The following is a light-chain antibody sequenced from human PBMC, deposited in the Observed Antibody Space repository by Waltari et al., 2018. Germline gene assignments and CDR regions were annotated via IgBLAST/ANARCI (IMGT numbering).Light chain of an antibody. J-gene: IGKJ1*01. V-gene: IGKV3-20*01. CDR2: AAS. Sequence: DIVLTQSPGTLSLSPGERATPPFMASQSASSSSLAWYQQKPGQAPRLLIYAASTRATGIPDRFSGSGSVTDFTLTISRLEPEDFAVYYCQHYGWSSWTFGQGTKVVIK. CDR3: QHYGWSSWT. CDR1: QSASSSS.